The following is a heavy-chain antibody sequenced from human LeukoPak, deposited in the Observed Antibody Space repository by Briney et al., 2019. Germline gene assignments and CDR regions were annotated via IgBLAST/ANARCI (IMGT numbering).Heavy chain of an antibody. Sequence: ASVKVSCKASGYTFTSYYMHWVRQAPGQGLEWMGIINPSGGSTSYAQKFQGRVTMTRDTSTSTVYMELSSLRAEDTAVYYCARVAVAGTFDYWGQGTLVTVSS. CDR2: INPSGGST. CDR3: ARVAVAGTFDY. V-gene: IGHV1-46*01. D-gene: IGHD6-19*01. J-gene: IGHJ4*02. CDR1: GYTFTSYY.